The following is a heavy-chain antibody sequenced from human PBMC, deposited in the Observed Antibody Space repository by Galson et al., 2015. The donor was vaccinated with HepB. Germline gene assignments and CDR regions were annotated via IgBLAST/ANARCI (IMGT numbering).Heavy chain of an antibody. Sequence: SVKVSCKASGGTFSSYAISWVRQAPGQGLEWMGGIIPIFGTANYAQKFQGRVTITADKSTSTAYMELSSLRSEDTAVYYCARLLSGDGGGGWFDPWGQGTLVTVSS. D-gene: IGHD5-12*01. CDR3: ARLLSGDGGGGWFDP. J-gene: IGHJ5*02. V-gene: IGHV1-69*06. CDR1: GGTFSSYA. CDR2: IIPIFGTA.